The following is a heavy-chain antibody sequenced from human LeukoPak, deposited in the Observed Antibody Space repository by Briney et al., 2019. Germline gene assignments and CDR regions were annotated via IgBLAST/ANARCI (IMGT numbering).Heavy chain of an antibody. CDR3: AKGTPYYYDSSGYLDFDY. J-gene: IGHJ4*02. Sequence: GGSLRLSCAASGFTFSSYSTNWVRQAPRKGLEWVSSISSSSSYIYYADSVKGPFTISRDNSKNTLYLQMNSLRAEDTAVYYCAKGTPYYYDSSGYLDFDYWGQGTLVTVSS. CDR1: GFTFSSYS. V-gene: IGHV3-21*04. D-gene: IGHD3-22*01. CDR2: ISSSSSYI.